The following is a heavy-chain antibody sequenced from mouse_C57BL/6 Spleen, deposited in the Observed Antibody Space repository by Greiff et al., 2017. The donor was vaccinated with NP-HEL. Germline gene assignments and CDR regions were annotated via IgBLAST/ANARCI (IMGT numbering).Heavy chain of an antibody. CDR3: ARHENYGSSSAWFAY. D-gene: IGHD1-1*01. CDR2: FYPGSGSI. Sequence: VQLPHYGAYLLKPGASVKLSCKASGYTFTEYTIHWVKQRSGQGLEWIGWFYPGSGSIKYNEKFKDKATLTADKSSSTVYMELSRLTSEDSAVYFCARHENYGSSSAWFAYWGQGTLVTVSA. J-gene: IGHJ3*01. CDR1: GYTFTEYT. V-gene: IGHV1-62-2*01.